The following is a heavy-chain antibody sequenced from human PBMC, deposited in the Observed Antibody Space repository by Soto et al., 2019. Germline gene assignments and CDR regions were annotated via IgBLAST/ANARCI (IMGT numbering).Heavy chain of an antibody. V-gene: IGHV3-7*03. J-gene: IGHJ6*02. D-gene: IGHD2-15*01. CDR3: ARDRTVVVPAAITYVDV. CDR2: IKHDGSQK. CDR1: GFNFNTYW. Sequence: EVQLVESGGGLVQPGGSLTLSCAASGFNFNTYWMGWVRQAPGKGLEWVANIKHDGSQKYYGDSVRGRFTISRDNANNSLYLHMNSVRAEDAAVYFCARDRTVVVPAAITYVDVWGQGNTVTVSS.